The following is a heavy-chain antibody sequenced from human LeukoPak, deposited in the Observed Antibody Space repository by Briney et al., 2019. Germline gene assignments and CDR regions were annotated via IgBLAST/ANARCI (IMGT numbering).Heavy chain of an antibody. D-gene: IGHD1-1*01. CDR2: INPHSGGT. J-gene: IGHJ4*02. CDR3: AREDNWMGFDY. CDR1: GYTFTGYY. V-gene: IGHV1-2*06. Sequence: GASVKVSCKASGYTFTGYYMHWVRQAPGQGLEWMGRINPHSGGTNYAQKFQGRVTMNRDTSISTAYMELSRLRSDDTAVYYCAREDNWMGFDYWGQGTLVTVSS.